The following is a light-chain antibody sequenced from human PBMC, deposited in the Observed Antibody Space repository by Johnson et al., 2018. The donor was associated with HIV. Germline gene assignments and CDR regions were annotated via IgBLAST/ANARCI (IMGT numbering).Light chain of an antibody. Sequence: QSVLTQPPSVSAAPGQKVTISCSGTNSNIGTYYVSWYQHLPGTATKLLIYENNKRPSGIPDRFSGSKSGTSANLGITGLQTGDEADYYCGTWDSSLSAYVFGTGTKVTVL. V-gene: IGLV1-51*02. CDR3: GTWDSSLSAYV. J-gene: IGLJ1*01. CDR1: NSNIGTYY. CDR2: ENN.